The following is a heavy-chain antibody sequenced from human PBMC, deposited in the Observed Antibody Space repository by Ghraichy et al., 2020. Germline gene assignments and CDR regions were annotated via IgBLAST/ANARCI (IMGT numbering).Heavy chain of an antibody. J-gene: IGHJ4*02. Sequence: GGSLRLSCVASGFTFSTSGMHWVRQTPGKGLDWVAVISSDGRTAFYADSVRGRFTIFRNNPTNTMYLQMNSLRTEDTAIYYCAKERLHHFWEFDYWGQGTLVTVSS. V-gene: IGHV3-30*18. CDR3: AKERLHHFWEFDY. CDR2: ISSDGRTA. CDR1: GFTFSTSG. D-gene: IGHD4-11*01.